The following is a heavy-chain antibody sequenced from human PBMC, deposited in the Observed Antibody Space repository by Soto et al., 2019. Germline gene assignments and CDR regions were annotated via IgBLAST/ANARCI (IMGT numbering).Heavy chain of an antibody. Sequence: QVQLQESGPGLVKPSQTLSLTCTVSGGSISSGGYYWSWIRQHPGKGLEWIGYIYYSGSTYYNPSLQRRVTLSVEPSKHQFSLKLSSVTAADTAVYYCARSLPFNRATMGGDYWGQGTLVTVSS. D-gene: IGHD1-26*01. CDR2: IYYSGST. CDR1: GGSISSGGYY. J-gene: IGHJ4*02. CDR3: ARSLPFNRATMGGDY. V-gene: IGHV4-31*03.